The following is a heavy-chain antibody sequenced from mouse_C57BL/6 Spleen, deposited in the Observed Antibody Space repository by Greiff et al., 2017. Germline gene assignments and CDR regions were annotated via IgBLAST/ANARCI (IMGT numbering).Heavy chain of an antibody. D-gene: IGHD1-1*01. CDR1: GYAFSSSW. J-gene: IGHJ2*01. CDR2: IYPGDGDT. CDR3: ASVVEYYFDY. V-gene: IGHV1-82*01. Sequence: QVQLQQSGPELVKPGASVKISCKASGYAFSSSWMNWVKQRPGQGLEWIGRIYPGDGDTNYNGKFKGEATLTADKSSSTAYMQLSSLTSEDSAVYFCASVVEYYFDYWGQGTTLTVSS.